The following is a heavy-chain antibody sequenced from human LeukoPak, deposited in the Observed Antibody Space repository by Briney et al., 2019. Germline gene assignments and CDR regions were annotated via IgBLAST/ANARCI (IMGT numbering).Heavy chain of an antibody. CDR3: AKGGGDYVGFFDY. CDR1: GFTFSSYA. D-gene: IGHD4-17*01. CDR2: ISGSGGST. J-gene: IGHJ4*02. Sequence: GGSLRLSCAASGFTFSSYAMSWVRQAPGKGLEWVSTISGSGGSTYYADSVKGRFTNSRDNYKSTLYLQMNSLRAEDTAVYYCAKGGGDYVGFFDYWGQGTLVTVSS. V-gene: IGHV3-23*01.